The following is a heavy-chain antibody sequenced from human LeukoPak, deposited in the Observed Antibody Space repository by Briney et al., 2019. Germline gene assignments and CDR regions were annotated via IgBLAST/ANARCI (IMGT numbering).Heavy chain of an antibody. V-gene: IGHV3-30*01. J-gene: IGHJ4*02. CDR2: ISYDGSNK. D-gene: IGHD3-22*01. CDR3: ARVSSGYYFRNYYFDY. Sequence: SCKASGYTFTSYYMHWVRQAPGKGLEWVAVISYDGSNKYYADSVKGRFTISRDNSKNTLYLQMNSLRAEDTAVYYCARVSSGYYFRNYYFDYWGQGTLVTVSS. CDR1: GYTFTSYY.